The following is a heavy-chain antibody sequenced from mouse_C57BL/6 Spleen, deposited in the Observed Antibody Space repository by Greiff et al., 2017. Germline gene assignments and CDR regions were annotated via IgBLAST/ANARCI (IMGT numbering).Heavy chain of an antibody. J-gene: IGHJ1*03. D-gene: IGHD1-1*01. Sequence: EVMLVESGGGLVKPGGSLKLSCAASGFTFSDYGMHWVRQAPEKGLEWVAYISSGSSTIDYADTVKGRFTISRDNAKNTLFLQMTSLRSEDTAMYYCARDGSPNWYFDVWGTGTTVTVSS. CDR2: ISSGSSTI. V-gene: IGHV5-17*01. CDR3: ARDGSPNWYFDV. CDR1: GFTFSDYG.